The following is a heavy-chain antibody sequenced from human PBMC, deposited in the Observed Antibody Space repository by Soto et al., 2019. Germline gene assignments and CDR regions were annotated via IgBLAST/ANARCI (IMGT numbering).Heavy chain of an antibody. J-gene: IGHJ4*02. V-gene: IGHV3-23*01. D-gene: IGHD2-15*01. CDR3: AKGLSGGFRVDY. CDR2: ITATGGST. Sequence: PGGSLRLSCAASGFTFSSYTMGWVRQAPGRGLEWVSSITATGGSTYNAASVKGRFTISRDNSKNTLYMQMNSLRAEDTAVYFCAKGLSGGFRVDYWGQGTLVTVSS. CDR1: GFTFSSYT.